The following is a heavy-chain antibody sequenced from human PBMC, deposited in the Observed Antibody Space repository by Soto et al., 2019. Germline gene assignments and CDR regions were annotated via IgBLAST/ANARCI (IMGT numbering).Heavy chain of an antibody. CDR2: IFFLGST. V-gene: IGHV4-61*01. CDR3: AREEVGVFDD. Sequence: PSETLSLTCTVTGGSIGNSTYYWNWIRHLPGKGLEWIGYIFFLGSTNYNPSLKSRVTISVDTSKNQFSLKLRSVTAADTAVYYCAREEVGVFDDWGQGTLVTVSS. J-gene: IGHJ4*02. CDR1: GGSIGNSTYY. D-gene: IGHD2-2*01.